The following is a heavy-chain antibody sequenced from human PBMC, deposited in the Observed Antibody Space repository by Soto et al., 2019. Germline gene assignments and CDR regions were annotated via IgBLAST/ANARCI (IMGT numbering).Heavy chain of an antibody. V-gene: IGHV3-23*01. CDR2: ISGSGVST. J-gene: IGHJ1*01. CDR1: VITFVIEC. D-gene: IGHD6-13*01. Sequence: PGLPXRLAWLFSVITFVIECMTWFRQARGRGLEWVSGISGSGVSTYYADSVNGRLIISRDNSKNTLFLQMNSLRADDTAVYYCEVISSNWYHYKLQNWGQGTQVTVSS. CDR3: EVISSNWYHYKLQN.